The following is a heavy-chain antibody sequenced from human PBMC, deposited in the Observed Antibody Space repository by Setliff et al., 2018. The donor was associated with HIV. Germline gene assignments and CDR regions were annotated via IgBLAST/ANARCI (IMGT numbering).Heavy chain of an antibody. CDR1: GYTFTGHY. V-gene: IGHV1-18*04. CDR3: ARVPYRSAWFSGGHDAFDI. J-gene: IGHJ3*02. CDR2: ITTYNGDT. Sequence: GASVKVSCKASGYTFTGHYIHWVRQAPGQGLEWMGWITTYNGDTNYAQKFQGRVSMTTDTSTSTAYMEMKSLTSDDTAVYFCARVPYRSAWFSGGHDAFDIWGQGTMVTVSS. D-gene: IGHD6-19*01.